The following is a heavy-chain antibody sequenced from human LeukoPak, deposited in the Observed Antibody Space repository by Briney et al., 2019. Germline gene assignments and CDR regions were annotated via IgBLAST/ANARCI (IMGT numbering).Heavy chain of an antibody. J-gene: IGHJ3*02. CDR3: ARDFNDSSGYYLYAFDI. Sequence: ASVKVSCKASGYTFTGYYMHWVRQAPGQGLEWMGWINPNSVGTNYAQKFQGRVTMTRDTSISTAYMELRSLRSDDTAVYYCARDFNDSSGYYLYAFDIWGQGTMVTVSS. CDR2: INPNSVGT. CDR1: GYTFTGYY. V-gene: IGHV1-2*02. D-gene: IGHD3-22*01.